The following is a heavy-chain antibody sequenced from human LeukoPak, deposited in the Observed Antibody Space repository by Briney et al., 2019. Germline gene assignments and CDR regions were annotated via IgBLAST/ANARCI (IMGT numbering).Heavy chain of an antibody. CDR2: IYTRGTT. J-gene: IGHJ4*02. CDR3: ATTLEMATTRQDY. Sequence: SQTLSLTCTVSGGSLSSGSYYWSWIRQPAGKGLEGVGGIYTRGTTNYNPSLTSRVTISVDTSKNQFSLKLSSVTAADTAVYYCATTLEMATTRQDYWGQGTLVTVSS. CDR1: GGSLSSGSYY. D-gene: IGHD5-24*01. V-gene: IGHV4-61*02.